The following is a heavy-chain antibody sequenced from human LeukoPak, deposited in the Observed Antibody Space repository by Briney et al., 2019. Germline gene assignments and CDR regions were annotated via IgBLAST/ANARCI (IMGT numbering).Heavy chain of an antibody. Sequence: SETLSLTCTVSGGSISSGSYYWSWIRQPAGKGLEWIGRIYTSGSTNYNASLKSRVTISVDTSKNQFSLKLSSVTAADTAVYYCARDIVDIVATLPGYYYYYYMDVWGKGTTVTVSS. CDR1: GGSISSGSYY. V-gene: IGHV4-61*02. CDR2: IYTSGST. D-gene: IGHD5-12*01. CDR3: ARDIVDIVATLPGYYYYYYMDV. J-gene: IGHJ6*03.